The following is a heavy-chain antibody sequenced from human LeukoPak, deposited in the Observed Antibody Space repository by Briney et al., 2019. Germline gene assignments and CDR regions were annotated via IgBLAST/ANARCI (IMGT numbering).Heavy chain of an antibody. CDR1: GGPFSGYY. Sequence: SETLSLTCAVYGGPFSGYYWSWIRQFPGKGLEWIGEINHSGTTDDNPSLKSRVTISVDASKTQFSLKLTSVTAADTAVYYCARGRGWNYFDYWGLGTLVTVSS. D-gene: IGHD6-19*01. V-gene: IGHV4-34*01. CDR2: INHSGTT. CDR3: ARGRGWNYFDY. J-gene: IGHJ4*02.